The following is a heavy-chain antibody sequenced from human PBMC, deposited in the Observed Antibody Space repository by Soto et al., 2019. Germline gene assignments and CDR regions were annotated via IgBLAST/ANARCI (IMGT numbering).Heavy chain of an antibody. CDR1: GGSISSGGYY. CDR3: ARGDGREQQLVPD. J-gene: IGHJ4*02. Sequence: QVQLQESGPGLVKPSQTLSLTCTVSGGSISSGGYYWSWIRQHPGKGLEWIRYIYYSGSTYYNPSLKSRVTISVDTSKNQFSLKLSSVTAADTAVYYCARGDGREQQLVPDWGQGTLVTVSS. D-gene: IGHD6-13*01. CDR2: IYYSGST. V-gene: IGHV4-31*03.